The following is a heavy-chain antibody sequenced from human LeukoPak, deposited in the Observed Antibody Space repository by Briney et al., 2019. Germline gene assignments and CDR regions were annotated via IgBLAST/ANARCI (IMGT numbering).Heavy chain of an antibody. V-gene: IGHV7-4-1*02. D-gene: IGHD3-22*01. CDR3: ARSYDSSGYYYYYYYMDV. J-gene: IGHJ6*03. CDR1: GYTFTSYA. Sequence: ASVKVSCKASGYTFTSYAMNWVRQAPGQGLEWMGWINTNTGNPTYAQGFTGRFVFSLDTSVSTAYLQISSLKAEDTAVYYCARSYDSSGYYYYYYYMDVWGKGTTVTVSS. CDR2: INTNTGNP.